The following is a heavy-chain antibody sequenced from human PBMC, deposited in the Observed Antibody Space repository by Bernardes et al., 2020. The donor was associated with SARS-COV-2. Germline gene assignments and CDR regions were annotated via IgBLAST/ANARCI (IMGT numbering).Heavy chain of an antibody. J-gene: IGHJ6*02. CDR1: GLTVTTTY. CDR2: IYASGKT. Sequence: GSLILSCSASGLTVTTTYMSWVRQAPGKGLEWVSIIYASGKTFHASSVKGRFAISTDYSKNTLYLQMNSLRTEDTAVYYCAASNSNVPTGYYYYYYGMDFWGQGTTVIVSS. CDR3: AASNSNVPTGYYYYYYGMDF. V-gene: IGHV3-53*01. D-gene: IGHD5-18*01.